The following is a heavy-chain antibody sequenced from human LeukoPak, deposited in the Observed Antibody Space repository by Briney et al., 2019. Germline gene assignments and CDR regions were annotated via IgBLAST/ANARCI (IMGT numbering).Heavy chain of an antibody. CDR2: IIPIFGTA. V-gene: IGHV1-69*13. CDR1: GGTFSSYA. D-gene: IGHD6-13*01. J-gene: IGHJ6*02. Sequence: SVKVSCKASGGTFSSYAISWVRQAPGQGLEWMGGIIPIFGTANYAQKFQGRVTITADESTSTAYIELSSLRSEDTAVYYCAGELGAGGYYGMDVWGQGTTVTVSS. CDR3: AGELGAGGYYGMDV.